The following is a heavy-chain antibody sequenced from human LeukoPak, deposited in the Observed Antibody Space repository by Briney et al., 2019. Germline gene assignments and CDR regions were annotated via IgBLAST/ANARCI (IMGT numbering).Heavy chain of an antibody. D-gene: IGHD5-18*01. V-gene: IGHV3-23*01. J-gene: IGHJ4*02. Sequence: TGGSLRLSCAASGFTFGNYDMSWVRQAPGKGLEWVSIISSSDASTYYADSVTGRFTISTDNAKNTLYLQMNSLRAEDTALYYCAKGSGRGSSSALDHWGQGTLVTVSS. CDR2: ISSSDAST. CDR1: GFTFGNYD. CDR3: AKGSGRGSSSALDH.